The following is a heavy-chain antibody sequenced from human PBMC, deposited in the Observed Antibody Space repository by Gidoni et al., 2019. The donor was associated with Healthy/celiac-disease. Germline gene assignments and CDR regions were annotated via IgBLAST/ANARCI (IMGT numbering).Heavy chain of an antibody. Sequence: EVQLVESGGGLVKPGGSLSLSCAASGFTFRNAWMSWVRQAPGKGLEWVGRIKSKTDGGTTDYAAPVKGRFTISRDDSKNTLYLQMNSLKTEDTAVYYCTTDLLPYYYDSSGYRDWGQGTLVTVSS. J-gene: IGHJ4*02. CDR2: IKSKTDGGTT. V-gene: IGHV3-15*01. CDR1: GFTFRNAW. D-gene: IGHD3-22*01. CDR3: TTDLLPYYYDSSGYRD.